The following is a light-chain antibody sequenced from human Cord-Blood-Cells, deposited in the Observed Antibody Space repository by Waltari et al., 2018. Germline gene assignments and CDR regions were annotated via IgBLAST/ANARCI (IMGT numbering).Light chain of an antibody. J-gene: IGLJ3*02. CDR2: RNN. CDR1: SSNIGSNY. V-gene: IGLV1-47*01. CDR3: AAWDDSLSGNWV. Sequence: QSVLTQPPSASGTPGQRVTIPCSGSSSNIGSNYVYWYQQLPGTAPKHLIYRNNQRPSGVPDRFSGSKSGTSASLAISGLRSEDEADYYCAAWDDSLSGNWVFGGGTKLTVL.